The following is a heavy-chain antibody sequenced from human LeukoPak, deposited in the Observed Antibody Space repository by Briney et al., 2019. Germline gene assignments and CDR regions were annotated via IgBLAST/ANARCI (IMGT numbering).Heavy chain of an antibody. CDR1: GFTFSSYV. CDR3: ARRIVTNNYYYGMDV. J-gene: IGHJ6*02. CDR2: ISSSASYI. D-gene: IGHD4-11*01. V-gene: IGHV3-21*06. Sequence: GGSLRLSCAASGFTFSSYVMSWVRQAPGKGLEWVSCISSSASYIYYADSVKGRFTISRDNAKNSLYLQMNSLRAEDTAVYYCARRIVTNNYYYGMDVWGQGTTVTVSS.